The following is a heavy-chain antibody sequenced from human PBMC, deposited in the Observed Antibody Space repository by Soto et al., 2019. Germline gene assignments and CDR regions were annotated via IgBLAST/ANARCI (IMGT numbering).Heavy chain of an antibody. J-gene: IGHJ3*02. CDR3: AGGDITMVRGPGIGAFDI. Sequence: ASVKVSCKASGYTFTGYYMHWVRQAPGQGLEWMGWINPNSGGTNYAQKFQGWVTMTRDTSISTAYMELSRLRSDDTAVYYCAGGDITMVRGPGIGAFDIWGQGTMVTVSS. CDR1: GYTFTGYY. CDR2: INPNSGGT. D-gene: IGHD3-10*01. V-gene: IGHV1-2*04.